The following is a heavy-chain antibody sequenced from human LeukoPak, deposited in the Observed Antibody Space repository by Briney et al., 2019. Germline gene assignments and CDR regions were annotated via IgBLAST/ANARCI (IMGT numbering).Heavy chain of an antibody. D-gene: IGHD6-19*01. CDR2: IYYSGST. J-gene: IGHJ4*02. CDR1: GGSFSGYY. CDR3: ARRSSGWYGYYFDY. V-gene: IGHV4-39*01. Sequence: SETLSLTCAVYGGSFSGYYWGWIRQPPGKGLEWIGSIYYSGSTYYNTSLKSRVTISVDTSKNQFSLKLSSVTAADTAVYYCARRSSGWYGYYFDYWGQGTLVTVSS.